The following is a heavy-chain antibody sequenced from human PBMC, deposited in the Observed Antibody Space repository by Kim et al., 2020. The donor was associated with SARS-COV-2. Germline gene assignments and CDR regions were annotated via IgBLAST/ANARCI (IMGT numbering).Heavy chain of an antibody. Sequence: DSVKGRFTISRDNSKNTLYLQMNSLRAEDTAVYYCAKTGIIWFGELLLDYWGQGTLVTVSS. V-gene: IGHV3-30*02. CDR3: AKTGIIWFGELLLDY. D-gene: IGHD3-10*01. J-gene: IGHJ4*02.